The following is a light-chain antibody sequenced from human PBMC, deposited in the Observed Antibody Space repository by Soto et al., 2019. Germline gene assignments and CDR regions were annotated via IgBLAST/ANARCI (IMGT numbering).Light chain of an antibody. V-gene: IGKV3-15*01. CDR1: QSVSRS. CDR3: HQRHSWPRT. CDR2: GAS. J-gene: IGKJ1*01. Sequence: EIVMTQSPATRSVSPGERATLSCRASQSVSRSLAWYHQKPGQAPRLLIYGASTRATGIPARFSGGGSGTEFILTITGLQPEDFALYYCHQRHSWPRTFGQGTKVDIK.